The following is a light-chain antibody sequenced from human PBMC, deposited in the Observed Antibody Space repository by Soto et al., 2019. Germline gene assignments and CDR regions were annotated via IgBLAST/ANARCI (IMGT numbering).Light chain of an antibody. Sequence: QSVLTQPPSVSGAPGQRVTISCTGSSSNIGAGYDVHWYQQLPGTAPKLLIYGYTNWPSGVPDRFSGSKSGTSASLTITGLQAEDEAVYYCQSYDSSVSDSRLFGGGTKLTVL. CDR2: GYT. V-gene: IGLV1-40*01. CDR1: SSNIGAGYD. J-gene: IGLJ2*01. CDR3: QSYDSSVSDSRL.